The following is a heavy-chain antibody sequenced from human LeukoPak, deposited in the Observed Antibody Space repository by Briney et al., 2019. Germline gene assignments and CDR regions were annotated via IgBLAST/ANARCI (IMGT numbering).Heavy chain of an antibody. CDR2: MYYSGKS. CDR1: WGSISGYY. Sequence: KPSETLSLTCTVSWGSISGYYWNWIRQPPGKGLEWIGYMYYSGKSNYNPSLKSRVTISVDTSRNHFSLKLSSVTTADSAVYYCARGRMAESANGPFDIWGQGTMVIFSS. CDR3: ARGRMAESANGPFDI. V-gene: IGHV4-59*01. J-gene: IGHJ3*02. D-gene: IGHD4/OR15-4a*01.